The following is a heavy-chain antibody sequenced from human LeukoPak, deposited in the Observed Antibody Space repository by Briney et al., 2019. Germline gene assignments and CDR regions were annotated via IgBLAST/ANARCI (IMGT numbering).Heavy chain of an antibody. V-gene: IGHV4-39*07. CDR2: IYYSGST. J-gene: IGHJ4*02. Sequence: SETLSLTFTVSGGSISSSSYYWGWIRQPPGKGLEWIGSIYYSGSTNYNPSLKSRVTISVDTSKNQFSLKLSSVTAADTAVYYCARFSPRAMGNYLDSWGQGTLVTVSS. CDR1: GGSISSSSYY. D-gene: IGHD7-27*01. CDR3: ARFSPRAMGNYLDS.